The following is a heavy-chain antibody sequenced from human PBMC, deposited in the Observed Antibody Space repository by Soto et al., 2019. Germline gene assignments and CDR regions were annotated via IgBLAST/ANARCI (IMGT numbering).Heavy chain of an antibody. Sequence: GGSLRLSCAASGFTFSSYAMHWVRQAPGKGLEWVAVISYDGSNKYYADSVKGRFTISRDNSKNTLYLQMNSLRAEDTAVYYCAGVMVVTAPPWGQGTLVTVSS. J-gene: IGHJ5*02. D-gene: IGHD2-21*02. V-gene: IGHV3-30-3*01. CDR2: ISYDGSNK. CDR3: AGVMVVTAPP. CDR1: GFTFSSYA.